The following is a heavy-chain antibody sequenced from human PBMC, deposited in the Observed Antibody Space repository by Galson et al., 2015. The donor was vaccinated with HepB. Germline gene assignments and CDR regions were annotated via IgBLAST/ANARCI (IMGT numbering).Heavy chain of an antibody. CDR3: ARPYGTDWFDP. CDR1: GFTFSSYW. V-gene: IGHV3-74*01. Sequence: SLRLSCAASGFTFSSYWVHWVRQAPGKGLVWVSRINSDGSSTSYADSVKGRFIISRDNAKNTLYLQMNSLRAEDTAVYYCARPYGTDWFDPWGQGTLVTVSS. CDR2: INSDGSST. J-gene: IGHJ5*02. D-gene: IGHD3-16*01.